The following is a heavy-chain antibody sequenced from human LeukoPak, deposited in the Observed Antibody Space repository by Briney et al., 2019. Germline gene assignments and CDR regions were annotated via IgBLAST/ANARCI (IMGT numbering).Heavy chain of an antibody. J-gene: IGHJ4*02. CDR2: IKQDGSEK. Sequence: GGSLRLSCAASGFTFSSYWMSWVRQAPGKGLEWVANIKQDGSEKYYVDSVKGRFTISRDNAKNSLYLQMNSLRAEDTAVYYCAKDRGRVYPDYWGQGTLVTVSS. V-gene: IGHV3-7*03. CDR3: AKDRGRVYPDY. CDR1: GFTFSSYW. D-gene: IGHD3-10*01.